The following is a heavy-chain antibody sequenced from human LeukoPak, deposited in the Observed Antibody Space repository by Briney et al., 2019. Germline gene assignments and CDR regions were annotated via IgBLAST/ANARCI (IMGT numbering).Heavy chain of an antibody. V-gene: IGHV1-2*02. CDR2: INHNSGGT. D-gene: IGHD6-19*01. CDR1: GYTFTGYY. J-gene: IGHJ6*02. Sequence: ASVKVSCKASGYTFTGYYMHWVRQAPGQGLEWMGWINHNSGGTNYAQKFQGRVTMTRDTSISTAYMELSRLRSDDTAVYYCARGGRRYSSGWYYYYGMDVWGQGTTVTVSS. CDR3: ARGGRRYSSGWYYYYGMDV.